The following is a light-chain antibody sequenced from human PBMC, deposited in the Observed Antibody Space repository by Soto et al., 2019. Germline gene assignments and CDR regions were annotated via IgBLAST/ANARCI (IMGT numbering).Light chain of an antibody. Sequence: DIVMTQSPDSLAVSLGERVTINCKSSQSVLFSSNNNNRLAWYQQKPGQPPKLLIYWASTRESGVPDRFSGNGSGTDFTLTISSLQAEDVAVYYCQQYYSIPWTFGQGTKVEIK. CDR3: QQYYSIPWT. CDR2: WAS. J-gene: IGKJ1*01. CDR1: QSVLFSSNNNNR. V-gene: IGKV4-1*01.